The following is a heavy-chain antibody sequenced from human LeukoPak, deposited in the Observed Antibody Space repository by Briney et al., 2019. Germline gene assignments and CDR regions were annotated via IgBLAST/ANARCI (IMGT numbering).Heavy chain of an antibody. CDR3: ARVADFWSGYSYFDY. V-gene: IGHV4-38-2*02. D-gene: IGHD3-3*01. CDR1: GYSISSGYY. Sequence: PSETLSLTCTVSGYSISSGYYWGWIRQPPGKGLKWIGSISHSGSTYYNPSLKSRVTMSVDTSKNQFSLKLSSVTAADTAVYYCARVADFWSGYSYFDYWGQGTLVTVSS. CDR2: ISHSGST. J-gene: IGHJ4*02.